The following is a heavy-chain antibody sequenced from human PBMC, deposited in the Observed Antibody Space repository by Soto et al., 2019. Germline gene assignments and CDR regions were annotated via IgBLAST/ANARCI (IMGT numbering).Heavy chain of an antibody. V-gene: IGHV1-69*12. CDR1: GGTFRTSA. D-gene: IGHD1-1*01. Sequence: QVQLVQSGAEVKKPGSSVKVSCKASGGTFRTSAISWVRQAPGQGLEWVGGIMPVFRRPKYAQNFQDRVTMTADESTSTAYTELNSLRSDDTAVYYGARDKDRLQLGGNYYFIMDVWGQGTAVTVSS. CDR2: IMPVFRRP. J-gene: IGHJ6*02. CDR3: ARDKDRLQLGGNYYFIMDV.